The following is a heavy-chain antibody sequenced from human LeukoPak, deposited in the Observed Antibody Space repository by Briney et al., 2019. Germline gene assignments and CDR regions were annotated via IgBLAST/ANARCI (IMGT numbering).Heavy chain of an antibody. CDR2: ISLDGSYK. J-gene: IGHJ1*01. Sequence: PGRSLRLSCEASGFTFNSYTMQWVRQAPGKGPEWVALISLDGSYKFYADSVKGRFTISRDNSKSTLYLQMSSLRVEDSAVYYCARDSGSLPFHLWGQGTLVTVSS. CDR3: ARDSGSLPFHL. V-gene: IGHV3-30-3*01. D-gene: IGHD1-26*01. CDR1: GFTFNSYT.